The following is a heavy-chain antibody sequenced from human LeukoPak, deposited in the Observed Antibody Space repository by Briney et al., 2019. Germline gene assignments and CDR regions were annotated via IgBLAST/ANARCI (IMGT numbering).Heavy chain of an antibody. CDR3: AKGHLDYFQGSGSHYSAFDY. D-gene: IGHD3-10*01. CDR1: GFIFSSYG. CDR2: VSYDGNKN. Sequence: PGRSLRLSCAASGFIFSSYGIHGVRPAPGRGLEWVAAVSYDGNKNFYRDSVEARFTISRDSSKNTLYLEMISLTTEDTAIYYCAKGHLDYFQGSGSHYSAFDYWGQGTLVTVSS. V-gene: IGHV3-30*18. J-gene: IGHJ4*02.